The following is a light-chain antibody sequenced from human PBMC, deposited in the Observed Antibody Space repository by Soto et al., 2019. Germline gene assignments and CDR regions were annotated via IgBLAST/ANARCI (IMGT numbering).Light chain of an antibody. V-gene: IGLV2-14*01. CDR1: SSAVGGYNY. CDR3: SSYTGSSTYVV. CDR2: DVS. J-gene: IGLJ2*01. Sequence: QSALTQPASVSGSPGQSITISCTGTSSAVGGYNYVSWYQQHPGKAPKLMIYDVSNRPSGLSNRFSGSKSANTASLTISGLQAEDVADYYCSSYTGSSTYVVFGGGTKLTVL.